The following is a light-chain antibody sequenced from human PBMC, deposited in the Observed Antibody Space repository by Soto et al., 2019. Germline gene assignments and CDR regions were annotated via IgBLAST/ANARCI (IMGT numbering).Light chain of an antibody. J-gene: IGKJ5*01. V-gene: IGKV3-20*01. Sequence: EIVLTQSPGTLSLSPGERATLSCRASQSVSSNFLAWYQQKPGQAPRLLIYGASRRATGIPDRFSGSGSGTDFTLTISRLESEEFALYYCQHYGSSPSTFGQGTRLEIK. CDR3: QHYGSSPST. CDR1: QSVSSNF. CDR2: GAS.